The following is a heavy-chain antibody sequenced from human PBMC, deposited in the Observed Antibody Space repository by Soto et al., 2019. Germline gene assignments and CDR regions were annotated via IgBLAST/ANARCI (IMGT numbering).Heavy chain of an antibody. D-gene: IGHD2-15*01. V-gene: IGHV1-18*01. CDR3: ARGSDVVVVVAAASEAFDI. Sequence: ASVKVSCKASGYTFTSYGISWVRQAPGQGLEWMGWISAYNGKANYAQKLQGRVTVTTDTSTSTAYMELRSLRSEDTAVYYCARGSDVVVVVAAASEAFDIWGQGTMVTVAS. CDR2: ISAYNGKA. CDR1: GYTFTSYG. J-gene: IGHJ3*02.